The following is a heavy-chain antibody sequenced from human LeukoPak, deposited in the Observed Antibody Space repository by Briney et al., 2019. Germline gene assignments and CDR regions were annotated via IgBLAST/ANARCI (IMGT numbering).Heavy chain of an antibody. CDR3: ARSSDSYGPYYYGMDV. V-gene: IGHV3-30*04. CDR1: GFTFSSYA. D-gene: IGHD5-18*01. CDR2: ISYDGSNK. J-gene: IGHJ6*02. Sequence: GGSLRLSCAASGFTFSSYAMHWVRQAPGKGLEWVAVISYDGSNKYYADSVKGRFTISRDNSKNTLYLQMNSLRAEDTAVYYCARSSDSYGPYYYGMDVWGQGTTVTVSS.